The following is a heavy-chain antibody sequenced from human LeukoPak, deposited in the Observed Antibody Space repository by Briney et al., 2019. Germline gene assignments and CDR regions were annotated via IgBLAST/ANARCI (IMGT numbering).Heavy chain of an antibody. CDR2: ISYDGSNK. CDR1: GFTFSSYG. Sequence: GRSLRLSCAASGFTFSSYGMHWVRQAPGKGLEWVAVISYDGSNKYYADSVKGRFTISRDSSKNTLYLQMNSLRAEDTAVYYCAKDRDSSGYIDYWGQGTLVTVSS. J-gene: IGHJ4*02. V-gene: IGHV3-30*18. D-gene: IGHD3-22*01. CDR3: AKDRDSSGYIDY.